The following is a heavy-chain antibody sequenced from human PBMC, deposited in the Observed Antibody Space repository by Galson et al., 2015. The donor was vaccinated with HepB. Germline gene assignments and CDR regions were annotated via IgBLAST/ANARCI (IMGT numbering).Heavy chain of an antibody. J-gene: IGHJ3*02. CDR3: ATDVIVLLPVAQRDAFGI. CDR2: IKHDGSET. D-gene: IGHD2/OR15-2a*01. V-gene: IGHV3-7*01. Sequence: SLRLSCAASGFTFKNYWMSWVRQAPGKGLEWVANIKHDGSETYYGDSVRGRFTVSRDNAKNSLSLQMNSLRTEDTALYYCATDVIVLLPVAQRDAFGIWGQGTMVTVSS. CDR1: GFTFKNYW.